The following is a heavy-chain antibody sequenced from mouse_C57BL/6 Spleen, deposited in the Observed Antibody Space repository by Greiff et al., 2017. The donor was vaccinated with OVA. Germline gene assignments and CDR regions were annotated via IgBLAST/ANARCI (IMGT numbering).Heavy chain of an antibody. V-gene: IGHV1-82*01. CDR1: GYAFSSSW. CDR2: IYPGVGDT. J-gene: IGHJ4*01. Sequence: VQLQQSGPELVKPGASVKISCKASGYAFSSSWMNWVKQRPGKGLEWIGRIYPGVGDTNYTGKFKGKATLTADQSSSTAYMQLSSLTSEDSAVYFGARDYYYGSSYYYAIDYWGQGTSVTVSS. CDR3: ARDYYYGSSYYYAIDY. D-gene: IGHD1-1*01.